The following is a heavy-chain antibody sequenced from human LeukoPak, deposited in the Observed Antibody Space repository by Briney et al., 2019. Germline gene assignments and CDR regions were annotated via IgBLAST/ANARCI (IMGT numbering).Heavy chain of an antibody. CDR2: ISYDGSNK. D-gene: IGHD3-22*01. J-gene: IGHJ4*02. V-gene: IGHV3-30*04. CDR3: AREYYDSSGYYIYYFDY. Sequence: GGSLRLSCAASGFTFSSYAMHWVRQAPGKGLEWVALISYDGSNKYYADSVKARFIISRDNSKNTVYLQMNSLRAEDTAVYYCAREYYDSSGYYIYYFDYWGQGTLVTVSS. CDR1: GFTFSSYA.